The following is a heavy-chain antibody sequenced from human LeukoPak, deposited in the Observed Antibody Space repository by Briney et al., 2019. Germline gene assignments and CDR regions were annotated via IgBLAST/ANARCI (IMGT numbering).Heavy chain of an antibody. V-gene: IGHV1-18*01. J-gene: IGHJ3*02. CDR2: ISAYNGNT. Sequence: ASVKVSCKASGYTFTSYGISRVRQAPGQGLELMGWISAYNGNTNYAQKLQGRVTMTTDTSTSTAYMELRSLRSDDTAVYYCARDAAMVRGVINAFDIWGQGTMVTVSS. CDR3: ARDAAMVRGVINAFDI. D-gene: IGHD3-10*01. CDR1: GYTFTSYG.